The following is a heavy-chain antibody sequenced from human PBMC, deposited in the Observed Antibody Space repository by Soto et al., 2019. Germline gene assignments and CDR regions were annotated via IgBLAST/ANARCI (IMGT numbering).Heavy chain of an antibody. CDR2: INHSGST. CDR3: ARGRPTWTTVTTGNAFDI. V-gene: IGHV4-34*01. Sequence: SETLSLTCAVYGGSFSGYYWSWIRQPPGKGLEWIGEINHSGSTNYNPSLKSRVTISVDTSKNQFSLKLSSVTAADTAVYYFARGRPTWTTVTTGNAFDIWGEGTMVTVS. D-gene: IGHD4-17*01. J-gene: IGHJ3*02. CDR1: GGSFSGYY.